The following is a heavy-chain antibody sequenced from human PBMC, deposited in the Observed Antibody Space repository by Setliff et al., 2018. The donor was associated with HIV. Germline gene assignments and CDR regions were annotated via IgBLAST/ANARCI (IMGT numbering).Heavy chain of an antibody. CDR1: GGPLSGYF. CDR2: INHSRTT. Sequence: SETLSLTCTVSGGPLSGYFWTWIRQTPDKGLEWIGDINHSRTTNYNLSLKSRTTLSLDTSKNQLSLKLTSVVAADTGLYFCARGRDASTWYLSHFYSYYYLDVWGNGTTVTVSS. CDR3: ARGRDASTWYLSHFYSYYYLDV. D-gene: IGHD6-13*01. V-gene: IGHV4-34*01. J-gene: IGHJ6*03.